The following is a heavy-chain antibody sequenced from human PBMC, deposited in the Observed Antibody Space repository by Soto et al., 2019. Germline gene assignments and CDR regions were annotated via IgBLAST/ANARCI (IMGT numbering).Heavy chain of an antibody. Sequence: GGALRLSCGASGFTFSSYNMNWVRQAPGKGLEWVAYITTSGSAIFYADSVRGRFTISRDNAKNSLFLQMNSLRDDDTAVYFCSRDHIPSHGAKAFWGQGTLVPVSS. V-gene: IGHV3-48*02. D-gene: IGHD2-2*02. CDR1: GFTFSSYN. J-gene: IGHJ4*02. CDR2: ITTSGSAI. CDR3: SRDHIPSHGAKAF.